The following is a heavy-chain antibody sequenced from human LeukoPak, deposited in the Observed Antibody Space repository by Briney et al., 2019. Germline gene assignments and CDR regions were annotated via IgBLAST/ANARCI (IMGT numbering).Heavy chain of an antibody. V-gene: IGHV3-30*18. CDR2: ISYDGSNK. Sequence: GGSLRLSCAASRFTFSSYGMHWVRQAPGKGLEWVAVISYDGSNKYYADSVKGRFTISRDNSKNTLYLQTNSLRAEDTAVYYCAKDVRYSSGAESFDYWGQGTLVIVSS. CDR1: RFTFSSYG. D-gene: IGHD6-19*01. CDR3: AKDVRYSSGAESFDY. J-gene: IGHJ4*02.